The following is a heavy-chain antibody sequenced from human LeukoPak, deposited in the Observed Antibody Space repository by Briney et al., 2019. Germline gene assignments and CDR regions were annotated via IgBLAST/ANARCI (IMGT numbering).Heavy chain of an antibody. CDR2: IRYDGSNK. D-gene: IGHD2-2*02. Sequence: GGSLRLSCAASGFTFSSYGMHWVRQAPGKGLEWVAFIRYDGSNKYYAYSVRGRFTISSANSKNTLYLQMNSLRAEDTAVYYGAKELGYCSSTRCYTAFDIWGQGAMVTVSS. J-gene: IGHJ3*02. V-gene: IGHV3-30*02. CDR3: AKELGYCSSTRCYTAFDI. CDR1: GFTFSSYG.